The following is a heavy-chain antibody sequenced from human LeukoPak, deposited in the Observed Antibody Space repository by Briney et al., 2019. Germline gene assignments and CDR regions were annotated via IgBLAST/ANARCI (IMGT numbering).Heavy chain of an antibody. Sequence: GGSLRLSCAASGFTFSTSWMSWVRQAPGKGLEWVATIKQDGSEKYYVDSVKGRFTISRDNAKISLYLQMNSLRAEDTAVYYCARAAYTGSPTSFDYWGQGTLVTVPS. CDR1: GFTFSTSW. V-gene: IGHV3-7*04. CDR3: ARAAYTGSPTSFDY. CDR2: IKQDGSEK. J-gene: IGHJ4*02. D-gene: IGHD1-26*01.